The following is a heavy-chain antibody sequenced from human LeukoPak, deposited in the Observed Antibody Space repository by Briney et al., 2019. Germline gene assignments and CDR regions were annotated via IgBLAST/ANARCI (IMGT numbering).Heavy chain of an antibody. Sequence: SETLSLTCTVSGGSISSSSYYWGWIRQPPGKGLEWIGSIYYSGSTYYNPSLKSRVTISVDTSKNQFSLKLSSVTAAVTAVYYCARLVTMVRGVIEYWGQGTLVTVSS. V-gene: IGHV4-39*01. CDR1: GGSISSSSYY. D-gene: IGHD3-10*01. CDR2: IYYSGST. CDR3: ARLVTMVRGVIEY. J-gene: IGHJ4*02.